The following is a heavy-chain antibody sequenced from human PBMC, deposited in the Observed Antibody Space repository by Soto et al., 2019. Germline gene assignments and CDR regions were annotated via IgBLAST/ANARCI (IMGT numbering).Heavy chain of an antibody. V-gene: IGHV3-23*01. J-gene: IGHJ4*02. CDR1: GFTFNIYA. CDR3: ASDYI. CDR2: VSGSAGDT. Sequence: VGSLRLSCAASGFTFNIYAMSWVRQAPGKGLEWVSAVSGSAGDTYYAESVKGRFTISRDNSKNTLYLQMNSLRAEDTAVYYCASDYICGQRTLVTVSS. D-gene: IGHD3-10*01.